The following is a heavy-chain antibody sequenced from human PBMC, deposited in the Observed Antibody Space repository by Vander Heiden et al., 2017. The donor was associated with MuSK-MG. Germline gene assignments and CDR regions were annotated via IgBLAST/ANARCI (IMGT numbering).Heavy chain of an antibody. CDR1: GFMFTTYA. Sequence: EVQLLESGGGLVQPGGSLRLTCAASGFMFTTYAMTWVRQARGKGLEWVAGIGTSGSGTYYSDSVKGRFIISRDNSKNTLHLQMDSLRAEDTAVYYCAKDLTPGHVVGGSGADYWGQGTLVTVSS. CDR2: IGTSGSGT. V-gene: IGHV3-23*01. D-gene: IGHD1-26*01. CDR3: AKDLTPGHVVGGSGADY. J-gene: IGHJ4*02.